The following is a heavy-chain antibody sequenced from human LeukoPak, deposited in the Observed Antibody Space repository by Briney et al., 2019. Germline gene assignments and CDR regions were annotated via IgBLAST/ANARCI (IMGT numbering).Heavy chain of an antibody. Sequence: GGSLRLSCADSGFTFSTYVMSWVRQAPGKGLEWISTISGGGASTSYADSVRGRFTISRDNSKNTLDLQMNNLRAGDTAVYYCAKRESSGKYFDYWGQGSLVTVSS. V-gene: IGHV3-23*01. CDR2: ISGGGAST. CDR1: GFTFSTYV. J-gene: IGHJ4*02. CDR3: AKRESSGKYFDY. D-gene: IGHD6-19*01.